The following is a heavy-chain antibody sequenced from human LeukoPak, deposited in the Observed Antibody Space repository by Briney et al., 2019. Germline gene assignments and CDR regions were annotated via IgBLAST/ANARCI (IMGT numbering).Heavy chain of an antibody. CDR1: GFTFSSYE. V-gene: IGHV3-48*03. Sequence: GGSLRLSCAASGFTFSSYEMNWVRQAPGKGLEWVSYISSDGSTISYADSVKGRFTISRDNAKNSLYLQMNSLRVEDTAVYYCARDSWCGYSDGFYIWGQGTMVTVSS. CDR2: ISSDGSTI. J-gene: IGHJ3*02. D-gene: IGHD3-3*01. CDR3: ARDSWCGYSDGFYI.